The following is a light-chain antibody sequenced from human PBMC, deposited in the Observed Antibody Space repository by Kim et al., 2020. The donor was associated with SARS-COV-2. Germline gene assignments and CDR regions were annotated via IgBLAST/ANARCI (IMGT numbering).Light chain of an antibody. CDR3: QQYTYWPYT. J-gene: IGKJ2*01. CDR2: SAS. CDR1: QSVSSN. Sequence: SVSPGERAPLSCRASQSVSSNVAWYQQKPGQAPRFVIYSASTRATGIPARISGSGSGTEFTLTITSLQSEDFGIYYCQQYTYWPYTFGQGTKLEI. V-gene: IGKV3-15*01.